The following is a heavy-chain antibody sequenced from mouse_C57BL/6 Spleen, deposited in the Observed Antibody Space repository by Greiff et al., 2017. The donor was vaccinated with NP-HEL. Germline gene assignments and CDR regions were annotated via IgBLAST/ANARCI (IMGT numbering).Heavy chain of an antibody. J-gene: IGHJ2*01. CDR1: GYTFTSYG. CDR2: IYPRSGNT. D-gene: IGHD1-1*01. V-gene: IGHV1-81*01. CDR3: ARVLYYGSSPDFDY. Sequence: VQLQQSGAELARPGASVKLSCKASGYTFTSYGISWVKQRTGQGLEWIGEIYPRSGNTYYNEKFKGKATLTADKSSSTAYRELRSLTSEDSAVYFCARVLYYGSSPDFDYWGQGTTLTVSS.